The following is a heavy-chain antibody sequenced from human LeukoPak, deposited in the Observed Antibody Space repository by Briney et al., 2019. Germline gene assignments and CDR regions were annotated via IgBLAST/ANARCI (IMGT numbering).Heavy chain of an antibody. CDR1: GYTFTSYG. D-gene: IGHD3-9*01. V-gene: IGHV1-18*01. CDR3: ARAPLVLRYFDWLSYYFDY. J-gene: IGHJ4*02. CDR2: ISAYNGNT. Sequence: ASVKVSCKASGYTFTSYGISWVRQAPGQGLEWMGWISAYNGNTNYAQKLQGRVTMTTDTSTSTAYMELRSLRSDDTAVYYCARAPLVLRYFDWLSYYFDYWGQGTLVTVSS.